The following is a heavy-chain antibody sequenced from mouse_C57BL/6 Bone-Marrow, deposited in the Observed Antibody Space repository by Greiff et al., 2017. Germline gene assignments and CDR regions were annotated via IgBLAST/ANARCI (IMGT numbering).Heavy chain of an antibody. CDR1: GYTFTSYW. V-gene: IGHV1-61*01. J-gene: IGHJ3*01. CDR3: ARGWLRRENWFAY. Sequence: VQLQQSGAELVRPGSSVKLSCKASGYTFTSYWMDWVKQRPGQGLEWIGNIYPSDSETHYNQKFKDKATLTVDKSSSTAYMQLSSLTSEDSAVYYCARGWLRRENWFAYWGQGTLVTVSA. CDR2: IYPSDSET. D-gene: IGHD2-2*01.